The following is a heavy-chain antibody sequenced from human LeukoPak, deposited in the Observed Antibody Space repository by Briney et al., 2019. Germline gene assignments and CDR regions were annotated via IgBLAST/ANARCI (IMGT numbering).Heavy chain of an antibody. Sequence: SETLSPTCIVSGDSISSSSSYWGWIRQPPGTGLEWIGNFYYTGSTYYNPSPKSRVTISADTSKNQFSMRLRSVTVADTAVYYCARQGPTETFDYWGQGALVTVSS. CDR3: ARQGPTETFDY. CDR2: FYYTGST. D-gene: IGHD1-1*01. V-gene: IGHV4-39*01. CDR1: GDSISSSSSY. J-gene: IGHJ4*02.